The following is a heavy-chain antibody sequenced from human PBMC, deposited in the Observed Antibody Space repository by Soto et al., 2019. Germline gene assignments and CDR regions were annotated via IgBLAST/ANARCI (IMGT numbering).Heavy chain of an antibody. CDR3: VREVVFYYDSSGYGWFDP. CDR2: IYYSGST. D-gene: IGHD3-22*01. CDR1: GGSISSYY. Sequence: QVQLQESGPGLVKPSETLSLTCTVSGGSISSYYWSWIRQPPGKGLEWIGYIYYSGSTNYNPSLKSRVTISVDTSKNQFSLKLSSVTAADTAVYYCVREVVFYYDSSGYGWFDPWGQGTLVTVSS. V-gene: IGHV4-59*01. J-gene: IGHJ5*02.